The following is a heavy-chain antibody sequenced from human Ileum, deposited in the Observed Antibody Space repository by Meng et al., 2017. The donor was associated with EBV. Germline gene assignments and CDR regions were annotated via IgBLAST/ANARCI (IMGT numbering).Heavy chain of an antibody. CDR3: ARRPGSPSSRFDY. J-gene: IGHJ4*02. CDR2: IYWNDDK. D-gene: IGHD6-6*01. Sequence: ITLKELGPPLVKPTQTLTLTCSFSGFSLTSSGVGVGWIRQPPGKALEWLALIYWNDDKRYSPSLKSRLTVTRDTSKNQVVLTLTNVDPVDTATYYCARRPGSPSSRFDYWGQGTLVTVSS. CDR1: GFSLTSSGVG. V-gene: IGHV2-5*01.